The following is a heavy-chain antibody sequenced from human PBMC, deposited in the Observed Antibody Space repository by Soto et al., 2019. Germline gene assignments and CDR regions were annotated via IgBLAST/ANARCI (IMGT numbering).Heavy chain of an antibody. J-gene: IGHJ6*02. CDR2: IYYSGST. CDR3: AREALRVGYYGMDV. D-gene: IGHD3-16*01. Sequence: SETLSLTCTVSGGSISSYYWSWIRQPPGKGLEWIGYIYYSGSTNYNPSLKSRVTISVDTSKNQFSLKLSSVTAADTAVYYCAREALRVGYYGMDVRGQGTTVTVSS. V-gene: IGHV4-59*01. CDR1: GGSISSYY.